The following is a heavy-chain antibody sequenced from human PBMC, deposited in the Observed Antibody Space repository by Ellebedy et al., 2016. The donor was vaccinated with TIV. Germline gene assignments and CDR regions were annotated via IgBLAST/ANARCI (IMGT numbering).Heavy chain of an antibody. CDR3: ARGGFDAVSGVDYFDN. V-gene: IGHV1-18*04. Sequence: AASVNVSCKTSGYSFNVFGVHWVRQAPGKGLEWIGWISGYSGNTNYAPKFQGRVTLTTGKSTTTVNMDLRGLTSGDTAIYYCARGGFDAVSGVDYFDNWGQGTLVTVSS. CDR1: GYSFNVFG. D-gene: IGHD5-12*01. J-gene: IGHJ4*02. CDR2: ISGYSGNT.